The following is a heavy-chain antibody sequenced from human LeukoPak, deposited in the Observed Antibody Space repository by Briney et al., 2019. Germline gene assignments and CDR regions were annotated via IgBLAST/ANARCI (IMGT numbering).Heavy chain of an antibody. V-gene: IGHV3-23*01. CDR1: GFNFNNFA. CDR3: AKGAEIDH. CDR2: MTGPADTT. Sequence: GGSLRLSCAASGFNFNNFAMSWVRQAPGKGLEWLSAMTGPADTTYYAESVKGRFTVSRDYSKSMVFLQMNSLRVEDTAIYYCAKGAEIDHWGQGTLVTVSS. J-gene: IGHJ4*02.